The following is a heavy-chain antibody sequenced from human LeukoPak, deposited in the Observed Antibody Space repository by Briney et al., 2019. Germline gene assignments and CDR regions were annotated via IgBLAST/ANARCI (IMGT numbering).Heavy chain of an antibody. CDR2: ISSSSSYI. CDR1: GFTFSSYS. D-gene: IGHD1-26*01. Sequence: GGSLRLSCAASGFTFSSYSMNWVRQAPGKGPEWVSSISSSSSYIYYADSVKGRFTISRDNAKNSLYLQMNSLRAEDTAVYYCARHQRGSYPFDYWGQGTLVTVSS. V-gene: IGHV3-21*01. CDR3: ARHQRGSYPFDY. J-gene: IGHJ4*02.